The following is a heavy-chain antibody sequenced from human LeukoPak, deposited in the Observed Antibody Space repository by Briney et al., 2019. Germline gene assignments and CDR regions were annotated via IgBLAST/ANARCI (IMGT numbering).Heavy chain of an antibody. CDR2: ISGSGGST. J-gene: IGHJ4*02. Sequence: GGSLRLSCAASGFTFSSYAMSWVRQAPGKGLEWVSAISGSGGSTYYADSVKGRFTISRDNPKNTLYLQMNSLRAEDTAVYYCAKDRSGSYSPFDYWGQGTLVTVSS. D-gene: IGHD1-26*01. CDR3: AKDRSGSYSPFDY. CDR1: GFTFSSYA. V-gene: IGHV3-23*01.